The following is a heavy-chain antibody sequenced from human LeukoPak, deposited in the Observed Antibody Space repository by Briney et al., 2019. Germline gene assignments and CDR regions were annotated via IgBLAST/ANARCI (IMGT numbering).Heavy chain of an antibody. CDR3: ARGMSDYEFGHYFDY. CDR2: IYYSGST. CDR1: GGSISSGYYY. J-gene: IGHJ4*02. D-gene: IGHD5-12*01. Sequence: SETLSLTCTVSGGSISSGYYYWSWISQPPGQGLEWIGYIYYSGSTYYNPSLKSRVTISVDTSKNQFSLKLSSVTAADTAVYYCARGMSDYEFGHYFDYWGQGTLVTVSS. V-gene: IGHV4-30-4*01.